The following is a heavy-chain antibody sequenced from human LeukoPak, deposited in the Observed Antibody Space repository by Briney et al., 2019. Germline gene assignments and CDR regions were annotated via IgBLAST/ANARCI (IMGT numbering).Heavy chain of an antibody. CDR2: INHSGST. CDR1: GGSFSGYY. CDR3: ARLAQWLVDDAFDI. D-gene: IGHD6-19*01. V-gene: IGHV4-34*01. Sequence: SETLSLTCAVYGGSFSGYYWSWIRQPPGKGLEWIGEINHSGSTNYNPSLKSRVTISVDTSKNQFSLKLSSVTAADTAVYYCARLAQWLVDDAFDIWGQGTMVTVSS. J-gene: IGHJ3*02.